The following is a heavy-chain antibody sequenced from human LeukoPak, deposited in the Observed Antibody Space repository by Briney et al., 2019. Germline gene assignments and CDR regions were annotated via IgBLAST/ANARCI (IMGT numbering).Heavy chain of an antibody. CDR1: GFTFSSYA. CDR2: ISYDGSNK. J-gene: IGHJ6*02. Sequence: GGSLRLSCAASGFTFSSYAMHWVRQAPGKGLEWVAVISYDGSNKYYADSVKGRFTISRDNSKNTLYLQMNSLRAEDTAVYYCARDRVVTKSLTVYGMDVWGQGTTVTVSS. CDR3: ARDRVVTKSLTVYGMDV. V-gene: IGHV3-30-3*01. D-gene: IGHD2-21*02.